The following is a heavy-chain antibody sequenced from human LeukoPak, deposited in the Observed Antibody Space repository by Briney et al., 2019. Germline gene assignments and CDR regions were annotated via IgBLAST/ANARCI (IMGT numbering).Heavy chain of an antibody. CDR3: AKGLRGTSGYYVGYFDY. V-gene: IGHV4-59*01. J-gene: IGHJ4*02. CDR1: GGAITNYY. D-gene: IGHD3-22*01. CDR2: IYYTGST. Sequence: PSETLSLTCGVSGGAITNYYWSWIRQAPGKGLEWLGYIYYTGSTTYNPSVKSRITISLDTSKKQISLELRSVTAADTAVYYCAKGLRGTSGYYVGYFDYWGQGTLVTVSS.